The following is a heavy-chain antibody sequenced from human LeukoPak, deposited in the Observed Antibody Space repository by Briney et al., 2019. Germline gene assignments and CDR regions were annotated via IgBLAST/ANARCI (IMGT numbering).Heavy chain of an antibody. J-gene: IGHJ6*03. Sequence: SETLSLTCTVSGGSISSSSYYWGWIRQPPGKGLEWTGSIYYSGSTYYNPSLKSRVTISVDTSKNQFSLKLSSVTAADTAVYYCYVDTAMVSPLYYYYMDVWGKGTTVTVSS. CDR1: GGSISSSSYY. D-gene: IGHD5-18*01. CDR3: YVDTAMVSPLYYYYMDV. V-gene: IGHV4-39*01. CDR2: IYYSGST.